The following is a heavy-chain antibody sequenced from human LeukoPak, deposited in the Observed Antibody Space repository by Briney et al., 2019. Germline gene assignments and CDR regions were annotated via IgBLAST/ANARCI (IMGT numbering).Heavy chain of an antibody. D-gene: IGHD3-10*01. Sequence: SETLSLTCTVSGGSISSYYWSWIRQPAGKGLEWIGRIYTTGSTNYNPSLKSRVTMSVDTSKNQFSLKLSSVTAADTAVYYCARQPITMVRGYYCDYMDVWGKGTTVTVSS. J-gene: IGHJ6*03. V-gene: IGHV4-4*07. CDR2: IYTTGST. CDR1: GGSISSYY. CDR3: ARQPITMVRGYYCDYMDV.